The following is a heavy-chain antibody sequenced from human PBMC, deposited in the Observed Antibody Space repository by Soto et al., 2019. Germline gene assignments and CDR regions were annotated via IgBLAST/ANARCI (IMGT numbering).Heavy chain of an antibody. CDR2: NNHSGST. CDR3: ARGSCSGGSCYSSIHTNYYYYYMDV. V-gene: IGHV4-34*01. D-gene: IGHD2-15*01. Sequence: PSETLSLPCAVYGGSFRGYYWSWIRKPQGKGLEWIGENNHSGSTNYNPSHKSRVTISVDTSKNQFSLKLSSVTAADTAVYYCARGSCSGGSCYSSIHTNYYYYYMDVWGKGTTVTVSS. CDR1: GGSFRGYY. J-gene: IGHJ6*03.